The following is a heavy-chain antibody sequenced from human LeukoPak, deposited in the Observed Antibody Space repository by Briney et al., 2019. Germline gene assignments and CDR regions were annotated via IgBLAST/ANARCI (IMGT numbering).Heavy chain of an antibody. CDR1: GFIFTNYW. Sequence: GESLKISCQVSGFIFTNYWIGWVRQMPGKGLESMGLIYPADSDTTYSPSFQGQVTISADRSISSVYLQWSSLKASDTAMYYCARQSRDGSKNRGYYFDYWGQGTLVTVSS. V-gene: IGHV5-51*01. J-gene: IGHJ4*02. CDR2: IYPADSDT. CDR3: ARQSRDGSKNRGYYFDY. D-gene: IGHD3-10*01.